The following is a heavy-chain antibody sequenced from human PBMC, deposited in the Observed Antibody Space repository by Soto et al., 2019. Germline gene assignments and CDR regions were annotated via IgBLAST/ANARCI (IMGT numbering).Heavy chain of an antibody. J-gene: IGHJ6*02. Sequence: SETLSLTCAVSRGSGRSDNYYWSWIRQTPGKGLEWIGFISNSGNTKYNPSLKSRVTISLDTSKNHFSLKLTSVTAADTAVYYCAREIARDGYHFGSGAMDVWGQGTKVTVSS. CDR3: AREIARDGYHFGSGAMDV. CDR2: ISNSGNT. V-gene: IGHV4-61*03. D-gene: IGHD5-12*01. CDR1: RGSGRSDNYY.